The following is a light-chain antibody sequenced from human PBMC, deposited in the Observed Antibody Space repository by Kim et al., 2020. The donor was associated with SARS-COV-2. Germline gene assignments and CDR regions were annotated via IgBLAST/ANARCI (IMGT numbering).Light chain of an antibody. CDR1: RSNIGSNT. CDR2: LTN. V-gene: IGLV1-44*01. Sequence: GQSVTISCSGSRSNIGSNTVNWYQQLPGTAPKLLIYLTNHRPSGVPDRFSGSKSGTSASLAISGLQSEDEADYYCAAWDDSLNGYVFGTGTKVTVL. J-gene: IGLJ1*01. CDR3: AAWDDSLNGYV.